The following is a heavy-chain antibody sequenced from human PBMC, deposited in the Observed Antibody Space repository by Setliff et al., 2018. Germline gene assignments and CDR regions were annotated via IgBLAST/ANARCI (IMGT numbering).Heavy chain of an antibody. V-gene: IGHV3-23*01. CDR2: ISGSAQTT. CDR3: AKGLVSAGVDY. D-gene: IGHD6-25*01. J-gene: IGHJ4*02. Sequence: GVLRLSCAASGFTFSSYAITWVRQAPGKGLEWVSMISGSAQTTYYADSVKGRFTISRDNSKNTVYLEMNSLRAEDTAVYYCAKGLVSAGVDYWGQGTLVTVSS. CDR1: GFTFSSYA.